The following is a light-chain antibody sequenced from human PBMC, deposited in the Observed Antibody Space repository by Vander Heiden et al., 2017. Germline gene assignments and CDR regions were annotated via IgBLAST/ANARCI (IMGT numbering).Light chain of an antibody. CDR1: SSDIGAYNY. Sequence: QSALTQPPSASGSPGQSVTISCTGTSSDIGAYNYVSWYQQYAGKAPKLMIYEVNKRPSGVPDRFSGPKFGNTAYLTVSGLQAEDEADYYCSSFAGSRVFGGGTKLTVL. CDR3: SSFAGSRV. J-gene: IGLJ3*02. V-gene: IGLV2-8*01. CDR2: EVN.